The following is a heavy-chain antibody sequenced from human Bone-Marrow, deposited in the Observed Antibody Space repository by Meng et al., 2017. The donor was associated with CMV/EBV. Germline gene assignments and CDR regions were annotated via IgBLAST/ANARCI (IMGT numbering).Heavy chain of an antibody. CDR2: INHSGST. D-gene: IGHD7-27*01. J-gene: IGHJ5*02. CDR1: GGSFSGYY. Sequence: GSLRLSCAVYGGSFSGYYWSWIRQPPGKGLEWIGEINHSGSTNSNPSLKSRVTISVDTSKNQFSLKLSSLTAADTAVYYCARGTVGGHGTGELRVIWFDPWGQGTLVTVSS. V-gene: IGHV4-34*01. CDR3: ARGTVGGHGTGELRVIWFDP.